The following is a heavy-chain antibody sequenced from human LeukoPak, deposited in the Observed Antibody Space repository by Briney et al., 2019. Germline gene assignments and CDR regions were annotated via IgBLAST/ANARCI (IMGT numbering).Heavy chain of an antibody. CDR1: GDSISGYY. CDR2: IYAPGSS. J-gene: IGHJ4*02. V-gene: IGHV4-4*07. Sequence: PSETLPLTCTVSGDSISGYYWAWIRQPAGKGLEWIGHIYAPGSSNYSPSFKSRVTMSIDMSNNQFSLRLNSVTAADTAMYYCARDLEDFDSPANDYWGQGTHVIVSP. D-gene: IGHD2-15*01. CDR3: ARDLEDFDSPANDY.